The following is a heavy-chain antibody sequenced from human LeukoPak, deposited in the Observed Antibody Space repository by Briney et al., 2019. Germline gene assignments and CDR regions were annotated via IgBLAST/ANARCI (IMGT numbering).Heavy chain of an antibody. CDR1: GGSFSGYY. Sequence: SETLSLTCAVYGGSFSGYYWGWIRQPPGKGLEWIGEINHSGSTNYNPSLKSRVTISVDTSKNQFSLKLSSVTAADTAVYYCARGEGNNLNLVRGVSRDYYGMDVWGQGTTVTVSS. D-gene: IGHD3-10*01. CDR3: ARGEGNNLNLVRGVSRDYYGMDV. CDR2: INHSGST. J-gene: IGHJ6*02. V-gene: IGHV4-34*01.